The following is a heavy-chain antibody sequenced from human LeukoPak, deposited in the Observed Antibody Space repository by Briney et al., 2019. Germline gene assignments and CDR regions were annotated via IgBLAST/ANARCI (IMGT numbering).Heavy chain of an antibody. CDR2: IYDSGST. V-gene: IGHV4-59*01. CDR1: GGSISSYY. CDR3: ARVYSSGYYLNFDY. D-gene: IGHD3-22*01. Sequence: SETLSLTCTVSGGSISSYYWSWIRQPPGKGLEWIGYIYDSGSTNYNPSLKSRATISGDTSKNQFSLKLSSVTAADTAVYYCARVYSSGYYLNFDYWGQGTLVTVSS. J-gene: IGHJ4*02.